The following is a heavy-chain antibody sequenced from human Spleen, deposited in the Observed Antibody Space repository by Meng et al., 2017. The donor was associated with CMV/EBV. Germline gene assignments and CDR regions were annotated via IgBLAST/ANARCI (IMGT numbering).Heavy chain of an antibody. J-gene: IGHJ4*02. D-gene: IGHD6-6*01. V-gene: IGHV4-34*02. CDR2: INHSGST. Sequence: QVQLQQWGAGLLKPSETLSRTCAVYGVSFSDYYWSWIRQPPGKGLEWIGEINHSGSTNYNPSLKSRVTISVDTSNNQLSLNLNSVTAADTAVYYCARGPNIAAHDFDYWGQGTLVTVSS. CDR3: ARGPNIAAHDFDY. CDR1: GVSFSDYY.